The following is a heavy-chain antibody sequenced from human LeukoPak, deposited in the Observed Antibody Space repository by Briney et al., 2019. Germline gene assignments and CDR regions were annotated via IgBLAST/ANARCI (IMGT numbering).Heavy chain of an antibody. D-gene: IGHD2-21*01. CDR2: INPNSGGT. CDR3: AGATLLNWFDP. V-gene: IGHV1-2*06. Sequence: ASVKVSCKASGGTFSSYAISWVRQAPGQGLEWMGRINPNSGGTNYAQKFQGRVTMTRDTSISTAYMELSRLRPDDTAVYYCAGATLLNWFDPWGQGTLVTVSS. CDR1: GGTFSSYA. J-gene: IGHJ5*02.